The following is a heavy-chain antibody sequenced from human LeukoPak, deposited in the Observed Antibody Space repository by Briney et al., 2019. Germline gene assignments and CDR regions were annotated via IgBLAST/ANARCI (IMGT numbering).Heavy chain of an antibody. CDR2: IYYSGST. Sequence: SETLSLTCTVSGGSISSSSYYWGWIRQPPGKGLEWIGSIYYSGSTYYNPSLKSRVTISVDTSKNQSSLKLSSVTAADTAVYYCQGNIPAFDIWGQGTMVTISS. CDR3: QGNIPAFDI. V-gene: IGHV4-39*01. J-gene: IGHJ3*02. CDR1: GGSISSSSYY. D-gene: IGHD2/OR15-2a*01.